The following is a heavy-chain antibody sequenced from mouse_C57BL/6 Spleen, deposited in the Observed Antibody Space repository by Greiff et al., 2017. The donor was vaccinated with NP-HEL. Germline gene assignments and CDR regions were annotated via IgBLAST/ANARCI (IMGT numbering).Heavy chain of an antibody. CDR2: IYPGDGDT. J-gene: IGHJ4*01. V-gene: IGHV1-82*01. Sequence: VQLKQSGPELVKPGASVKISCKASGYAFSSSWMNWVKQRPGKGLEWIGRIYPGDGDTNYNGKFKGKATLTADKSSSTAYMQLSSLTSEDSAVYFCARGGYVYAMDYWGQGTSVTVSS. CDR3: ARGGYVYAMDY. CDR1: GYAFSSSW. D-gene: IGHD2-2*01.